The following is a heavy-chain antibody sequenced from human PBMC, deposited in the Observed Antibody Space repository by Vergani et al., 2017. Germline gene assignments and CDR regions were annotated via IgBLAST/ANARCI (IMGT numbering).Heavy chain of an antibody. CDR2: MNPNSGNT. Sequence: QVQLVQSGAEVKKPGASVKVSCKASGYPFPSYDINWVQQATGQGVEWMGWMNPNSGNTGYAQKFQGRVTMTRNTSISTAYMELSSLRAEDTAVYYCARGEAAAGDFDYWGQGTLVTVSS. V-gene: IGHV1-8*01. CDR1: GYPFPSYD. J-gene: IGHJ4*02. D-gene: IGHD6-13*01. CDR3: ARGEAAAGDFDY.